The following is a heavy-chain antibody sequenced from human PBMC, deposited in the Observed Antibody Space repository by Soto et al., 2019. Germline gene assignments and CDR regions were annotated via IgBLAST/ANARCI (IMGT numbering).Heavy chain of an antibody. J-gene: IGHJ4*02. CDR1: GYTFTSYG. Sequence: ASVKVSCKASGYTFTSYGISWVRQAPGQGLEWMGWISAYNGNTNYAQNLQGRVTMTTDTSTSTAYMELRSLTSDDTAVYYCARDSGIVVVPASDYWGQGTLVTVSS. D-gene: IGHD2-2*01. V-gene: IGHV1-18*01. CDR2: ISAYNGNT. CDR3: ARDSGIVVVPASDY.